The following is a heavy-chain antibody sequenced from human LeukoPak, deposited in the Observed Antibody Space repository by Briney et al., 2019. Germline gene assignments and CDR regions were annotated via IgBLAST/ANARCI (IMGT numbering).Heavy chain of an antibody. D-gene: IGHD2-21*02. V-gene: IGHV4-4*07. CDR2: IYYSGST. CDR3: ARVEECGGDCYSPTTEYFQH. J-gene: IGHJ1*01. Sequence: SETLSLTCTVSGGSISNYYWSWIRQPAGKGLEWIGSIYYSGSTYYNPSLKSRVTISVDTSKNQFSLKLSSVTAADTAVYYCARVEECGGDCYSPTTEYFQHWGQGTLVTVSS. CDR1: GGSISNYY.